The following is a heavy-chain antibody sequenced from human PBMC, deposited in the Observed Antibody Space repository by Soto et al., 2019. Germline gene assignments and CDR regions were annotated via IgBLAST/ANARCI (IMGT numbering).Heavy chain of an antibody. CDR2: ISYDGSNK. D-gene: IGHD3-22*01. Sequence: QVQLVESGGGVVQPGRSLRLSCAASGFTFSSYAMHWVRQAPGKGLEWVAVISYDGSNKYYADSVKGRFTISRDNSKNTLYLQMNSLRAEDTAVYYCARDSDYDSSGYPDYWGQGTLVTVFS. CDR1: GFTFSSYA. V-gene: IGHV3-30-3*01. J-gene: IGHJ4*02. CDR3: ARDSDYDSSGYPDY.